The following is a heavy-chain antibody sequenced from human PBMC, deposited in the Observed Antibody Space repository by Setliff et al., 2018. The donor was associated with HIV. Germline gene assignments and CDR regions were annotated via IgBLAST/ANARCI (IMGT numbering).Heavy chain of an antibody. D-gene: IGHD3-3*01. Sequence: ETLSLTCTVSGGSISSSSYYWGWIRQPPGKGLEWIGSIYYSGSTYYNPSLKSRVTLSVDTSKNQFFLRLSSVTAADTAVYYCARDFGVVIPQGRFDPWGQGTLVTSPQ. V-gene: IGHV4-39*01. J-gene: IGHJ5*02. CDR1: GGSISSSSYY. CDR3: ARDFGVVIPQGRFDP. CDR2: IYYSGST.